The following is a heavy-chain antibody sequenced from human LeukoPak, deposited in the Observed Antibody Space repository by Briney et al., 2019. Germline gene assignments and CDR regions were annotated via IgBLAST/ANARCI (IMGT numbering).Heavy chain of an antibody. CDR1: GFTFSSYW. D-gene: IGHD1-26*01. Sequence: GSLRLSCVASGFTFSSYWMHWVRQAPGKGLVWVSHVNAAGTATRYADSVKGRFTISRDNAKNTLYLQMNSLRAEDTALYYCARVTTSGSYRIDYWGQGTLVTVSS. CDR3: ARVTTSGSYRIDY. CDR2: VNAAGTAT. V-gene: IGHV3-74*01. J-gene: IGHJ4*02.